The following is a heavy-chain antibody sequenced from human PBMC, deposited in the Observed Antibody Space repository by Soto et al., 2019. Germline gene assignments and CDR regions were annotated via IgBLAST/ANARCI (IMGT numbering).Heavy chain of an antibody. Sequence: VQLLESGGGLVQPGGSLRLSCAASGFTFSSYAMSWVRQAPGKGLEWVSVISGSGYSTYYADSVRGRFTISRDNSKNTLYLQMNSLRAEDTAVYYCAKDRDGAAAGPTKFYGMDVWGQGTTVTVSS. V-gene: IGHV3-23*01. CDR3: AKDRDGAAAGPTKFYGMDV. D-gene: IGHD6-13*01. CDR2: ISGSGYST. J-gene: IGHJ6*02. CDR1: GFTFSSYA.